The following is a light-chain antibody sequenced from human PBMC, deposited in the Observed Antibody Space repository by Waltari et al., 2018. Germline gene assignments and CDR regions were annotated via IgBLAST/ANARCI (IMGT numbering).Light chain of an antibody. Sequence: SYDLTQPPSVSVPPGQTAKVTRSGDTLPKQYAHCYQKKPGQAPLLLIYQDTESPSGISERFSGASSGTTVTLTISDVQAEDEADYYCQSADTSGVYPRFGGGTKLTVL. V-gene: IGLV3-25*03. CDR1: TLPKQY. CDR2: QDT. J-gene: IGLJ3*02. CDR3: QSADTSGVYPR.